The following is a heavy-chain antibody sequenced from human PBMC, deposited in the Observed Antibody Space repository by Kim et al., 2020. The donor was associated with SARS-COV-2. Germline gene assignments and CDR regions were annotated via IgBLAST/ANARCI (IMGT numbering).Heavy chain of an antibody. D-gene: IGHD4-17*01. Sequence: GGSLRLSCAASGFTFSSYSMNWVRQAPGKGLEWVSSISSSSSYIYYADSVKGRFTISRDNAKNSLYLQMNSLRAEDTAVYYCASRLQFGDYWPYFDYWGQGTLVTVSS. V-gene: IGHV3-21*01. CDR1: GFTFSSYS. J-gene: IGHJ4*02. CDR3: ASRLQFGDYWPYFDY. CDR2: ISSSSSYI.